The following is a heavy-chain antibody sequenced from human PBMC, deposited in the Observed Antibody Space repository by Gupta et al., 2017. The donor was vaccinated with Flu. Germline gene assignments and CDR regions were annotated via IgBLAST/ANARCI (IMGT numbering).Heavy chain of an antibody. D-gene: IGHD6-13*01. J-gene: IGHJ4*02. CDR2: MFYSGSN. V-gene: IGHV4-39*01. Sequence: QLQVQESGPGLVKPSETLSLTCTVSGGSIRSSPYYWGWIRRPPGKGLEWIGSMFYSGSNSYNPSLKSRVTISIDTSNNQVFLRLSSVTAADTAVYYCARHGYTSSWTTPFDYWGQGTLVTVSS. CDR3: ARHGYTSSWTTPFDY. CDR1: GGSIRSSPYY.